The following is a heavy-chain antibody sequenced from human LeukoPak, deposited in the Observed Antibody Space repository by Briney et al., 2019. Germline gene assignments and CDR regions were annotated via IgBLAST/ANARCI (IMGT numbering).Heavy chain of an antibody. CDR3: ARDQQQLVPGTFDI. J-gene: IGHJ3*02. CDR1: GGSMSSVSNS. Sequence: SETLSLTCAVSGGSMSSVSNSWTWIRQPPGKGLEWIGYVYYSGSSYYNPSLESRVIISVDRSKNPFSLKVSSVTAADTAVYYCARDQQQLVPGTFDIWGQGIMVTVSS. V-gene: IGHV4-30-2*01. CDR2: VYYSGSS. D-gene: IGHD6-13*01.